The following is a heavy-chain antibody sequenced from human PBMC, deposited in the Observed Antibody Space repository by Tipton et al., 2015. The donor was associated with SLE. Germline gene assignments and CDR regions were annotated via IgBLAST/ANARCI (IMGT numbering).Heavy chain of an antibody. D-gene: IGHD3-16*01. V-gene: IGHV1-69*18. CDR2: IIPIFGTA. CDR1: GGTFRSYA. CDR3: ARDSRGVIMSRYFDY. Sequence: QVQLVQSGPEVKKPGSSVKVSCKASGGTFRSYAITWVRQAPGKGLEWMGRIIPIFGTANNAQKFQGRVTITADESTSTAYMELSSLRSEDTAVYYCARDSRGVIMSRYFDYWGQGTLVTVSS. J-gene: IGHJ4*02.